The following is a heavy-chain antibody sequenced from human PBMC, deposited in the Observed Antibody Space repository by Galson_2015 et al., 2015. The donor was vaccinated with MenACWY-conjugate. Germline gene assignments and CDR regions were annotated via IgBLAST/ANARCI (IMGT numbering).Heavy chain of an antibody. D-gene: IGHD5-18*01. V-gene: IGHV3-23*01. CDR2: ISASGGIT. CDR1: GFAFSDFY. CDR3: AKDLWARESSYGPFEY. J-gene: IGHJ4*02. Sequence: SLRLSCAASGFAFSDFYMSWIRQAPGKGLGWVSTISASGGITNYADSVKGRFTISRGNYDKTLYLQMNNLRAEDTAVYYCAKDLWARESSYGPFEYWGQGTLVTFSS.